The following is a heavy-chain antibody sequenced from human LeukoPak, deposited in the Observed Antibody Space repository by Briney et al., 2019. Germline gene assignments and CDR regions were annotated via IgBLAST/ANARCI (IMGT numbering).Heavy chain of an antibody. CDR1: GYTFSSYG. V-gene: IGHV1-18*01. Sequence: ASVKVSCKASGYTFSSYGFSWVRQAPGQGLEWMGWISAYNGNTNSAQKFQDRVTMTTDTSTNTAYMELRSLRSDDTAVYYCARKALNLGALGYWGQGTLVTVSS. D-gene: IGHD3-16*01. CDR2: ISAYNGNT. CDR3: ARKALNLGALGY. J-gene: IGHJ4*02.